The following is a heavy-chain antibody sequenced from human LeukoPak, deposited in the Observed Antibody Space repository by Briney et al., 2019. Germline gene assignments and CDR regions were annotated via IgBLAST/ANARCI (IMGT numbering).Heavy chain of an antibody. CDR2: INPNSGGT. CDR1: GYTFTGYY. CDR3: AREGGFNYYDSSGSHY. D-gene: IGHD3-22*01. V-gene: IGHV1-2*02. J-gene: IGHJ4*02. Sequence: ASVKVSCKASGYTFTGYYMHWVRQAPGQGLEWMGWINPNSGGTNYAQKFQGRVTMTRDTSISTAYMELSGLRSDDTAVYYCAREGGFNYYDSSGSHYWGQGTLVTVSS.